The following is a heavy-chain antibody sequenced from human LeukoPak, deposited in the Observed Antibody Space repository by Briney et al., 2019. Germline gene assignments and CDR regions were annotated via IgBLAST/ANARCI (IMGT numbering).Heavy chain of an antibody. V-gene: IGHV3-74*01. CDR1: GFTFSNYW. CDR3: ASSLRGGDDAFDI. CDR2: ISWNSDTI. Sequence: PGGSLRLSCAASGFTFSNYWMHWVRQAPGKGLEWVSGISWNSDTIVYADSVKGRFTISRDNSKNTLYLQMNSLRAEDTAVYYCASSLRGGDDAFDIWGQGTMVTVSS. J-gene: IGHJ3*02. D-gene: IGHD3-10*01.